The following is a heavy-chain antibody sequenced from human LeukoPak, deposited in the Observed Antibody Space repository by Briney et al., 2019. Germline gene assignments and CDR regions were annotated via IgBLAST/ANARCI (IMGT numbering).Heavy chain of an antibody. J-gene: IGHJ4*02. CDR2: IKQDGSEK. Sequence: GGSLRLSCAASGFTFSSYWMSWFRQAPGKGLEWVANIKQDGSEKYYVDSVKGRFTISRDNAKNSLYLHMNSLRAEDTAVYYCARLLKRGYSGCDSLYYFDYWGQGTLVTVSS. D-gene: IGHD5-12*01. V-gene: IGHV3-7*01. CDR3: ARLLKRGYSGCDSLYYFDY. CDR1: GFTFSSYW.